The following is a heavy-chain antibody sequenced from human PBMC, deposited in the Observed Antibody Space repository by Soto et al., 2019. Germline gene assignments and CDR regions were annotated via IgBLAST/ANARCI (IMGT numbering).Heavy chain of an antibody. J-gene: IGHJ4*02. CDR1: GYTFTSYA. V-gene: IGHV1-3*01. Sequence: QVQLVQSGAEVKKPGASVKVSCKASGYTFTSYAMHWVRQAPGQRLEWMGWINAGNGNTKYSQKFQGRVTITRDTTASTANRELSSLRSEDTAVYYCAGSIRLAGDYWGQGTLVTVSS. CDR2: INAGNGNT. D-gene: IGHD1-20*01. CDR3: AGSIRLAGDY.